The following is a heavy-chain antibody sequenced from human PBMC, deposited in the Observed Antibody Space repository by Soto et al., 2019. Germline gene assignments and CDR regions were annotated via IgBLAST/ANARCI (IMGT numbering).Heavy chain of an antibody. D-gene: IGHD6-19*01. CDR2: IYNSGST. J-gene: IGHJ4*02. V-gene: IGHV4-59*08. CDR1: GGYISSYY. CDR3: ARHESSGWYYFDY. Sequence: SETLSLTCTVSGGYISSYYWSWIRQPPGKGLEWIGYIYNSGSTNYHPSLKSRVTISVDMSKNQFSLKLNSVTAADTAVYYCARHESSGWYYFDYWGQGTLVTVSS.